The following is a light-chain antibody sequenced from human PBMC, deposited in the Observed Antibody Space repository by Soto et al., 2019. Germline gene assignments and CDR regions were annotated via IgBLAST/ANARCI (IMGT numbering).Light chain of an antibody. V-gene: IGKV1-9*01. CDR1: QDISCY. CDR3: QQFDTYPIT. CDR2: AAS. J-gene: IGKJ5*01. Sequence: DVQLTQSPAFLSSSVGDRVTITCRASQDISCYLAWYQQKPGQAPKLLIYAASTLQSGIPARFSGSGSGTDFTLTISRLQPEDFATYYCQQFDTYPITFGQGTRLEIK.